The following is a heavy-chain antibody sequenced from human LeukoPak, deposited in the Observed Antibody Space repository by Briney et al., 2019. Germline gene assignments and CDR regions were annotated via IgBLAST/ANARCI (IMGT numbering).Heavy chain of an antibody. Sequence: GGSLRLSCAASRFTFSTYSMNWVRQDPGKGLEWVSSISTSSTYIYYADSVKGRFTISRDNAKNSLYLQMNSLRAEDTAVYYCARILDSAWGELGYWGQGTLVTVSS. CDR1: RFTFSTYS. CDR3: ARILDSAWGELGY. V-gene: IGHV3-21*01. CDR2: ISTSSTYI. D-gene: IGHD6-19*01. J-gene: IGHJ4*02.